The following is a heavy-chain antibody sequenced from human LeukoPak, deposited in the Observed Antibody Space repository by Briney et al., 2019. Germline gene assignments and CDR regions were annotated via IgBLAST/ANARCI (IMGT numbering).Heavy chain of an antibody. J-gene: IGHJ5*02. CDR1: GFTFTSYG. D-gene: IGHD3/OR15-3a*01. CDR3: VRRTGYQSSDWFDP. Sequence: GASVKVSCKASGFTFTSYGFSWVRQAPGQGLEWMGWISAYNGNTNCAQNLQGRVTLTTDTSTSTAYMELRSLRSDDTAVYYCVRRTGYQSSDWFDPWGRGTLVTVSS. CDR2: ISAYNGNT. V-gene: IGHV1-18*01.